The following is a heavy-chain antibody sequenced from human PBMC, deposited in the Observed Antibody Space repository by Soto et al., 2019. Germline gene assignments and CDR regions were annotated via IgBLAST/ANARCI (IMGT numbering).Heavy chain of an antibody. J-gene: IGHJ6*02. CDR3: ERGRVYRMGRTHGQGFYHHYYYYYGMDV. CDR1: GVSFSGYY. V-gene: IGHV4-34*01. D-gene: IGHD2-8*01. CDR2: INHSGST. Sequence: PSETLSLTCAVYGVSFSGYYWSWIRQPPGKGLEWIGEINHSGSTNYNPSLKSRVTISVDTSKNQFSLKLSSVTAADTAVYYCERGRVYRMGRTHGQGFYHHYYYYYGMDVWGQGTTVTVSS.